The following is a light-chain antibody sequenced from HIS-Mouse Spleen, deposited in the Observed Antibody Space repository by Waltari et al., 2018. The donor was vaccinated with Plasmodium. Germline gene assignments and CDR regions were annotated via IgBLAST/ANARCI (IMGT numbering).Light chain of an antibody. CDR2: GAS. Sequence: IVLPQSPGTLSLSPGERATLSCRASQSVSSSYLAWYQQKPGQAPRLLIYGASSRATGIPDRFSGSGSGTDFTLTISRLEPEDVAVYYCQQYGSSPPITFGQGTRLEIK. V-gene: IGKV3-20*01. CDR3: QQYGSSPPIT. CDR1: QSVSSSY. J-gene: IGKJ5*01.